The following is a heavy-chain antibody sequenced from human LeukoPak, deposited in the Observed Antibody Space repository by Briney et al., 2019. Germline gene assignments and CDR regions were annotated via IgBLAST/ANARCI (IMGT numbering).Heavy chain of an antibody. CDR3: ARDSRIGRTFPGY. CDR1: GFMFSSYW. J-gene: IGHJ4*02. V-gene: IGHV3-7*03. Sequence: GGSLRLSCAASGFMFSSYWMTWVRQAPGKGLECVANIKQDGSEKYYVDSVKGRFTISRDNAKNSLYLQMNSLRAEDTAVYYCARDSRIGRTFPGYWGQGTLVTVSS. D-gene: IGHD2/OR15-2a*01. CDR2: IKQDGSEK.